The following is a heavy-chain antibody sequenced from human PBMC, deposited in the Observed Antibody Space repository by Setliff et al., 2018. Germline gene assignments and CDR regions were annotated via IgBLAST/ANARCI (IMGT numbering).Heavy chain of an antibody. V-gene: IGHV4-34*01. CDR3: ARDRVVVLAGRRGFYFDY. CDR2: INHSGSA. J-gene: IGHJ4*02. Sequence: SETLSLTCAVYGASFTGYYWIWIRQPPGKGLEWIGEINHSGSANYNPSLKSRVTMSVDTSKNRFSLKVSSVTAADTAVYYCARDRVVVLAGRRGFYFDYWGQG. D-gene: IGHD2-15*01. CDR1: GASFTGYY.